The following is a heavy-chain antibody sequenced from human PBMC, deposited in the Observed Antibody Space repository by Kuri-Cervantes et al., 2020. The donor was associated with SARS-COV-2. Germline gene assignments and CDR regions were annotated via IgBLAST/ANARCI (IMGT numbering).Heavy chain of an antibody. CDR2: IIPILGTA. Sequence: SVKVSCKASGGTFSSYAISWVRQAPGQGLEWMGRIIPILGTANYAQKFQGRVTITADKSTSTAYMELSSLRSEDTAVYYCARDLIAARPEVFDPWGQGTRGTESS. V-gene: IGHV1-69*04. CDR3: ARDLIAARPEVFDP. J-gene: IGHJ5*02. D-gene: IGHD6-6*01. CDR1: GGTFSSYA.